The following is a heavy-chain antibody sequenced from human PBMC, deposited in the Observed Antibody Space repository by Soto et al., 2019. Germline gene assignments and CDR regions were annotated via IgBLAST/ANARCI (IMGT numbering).Heavy chain of an antibody. D-gene: IGHD5-18*01. J-gene: IGHJ5*02. Sequence: QVQLVQSGAEAKKPGSSVKVSCKASGVTFSSYAISWVRQAPGQGLEWMGGIIPIFGTANYAQKFQGRVTITADESTSTAYMELSSLRSEDTAVYYCARCRLKSYGGYNWFDPWGQGTLVTVSS. V-gene: IGHV1-69*01. CDR3: ARCRLKSYGGYNWFDP. CDR2: IIPIFGTA. CDR1: GVTFSSYA.